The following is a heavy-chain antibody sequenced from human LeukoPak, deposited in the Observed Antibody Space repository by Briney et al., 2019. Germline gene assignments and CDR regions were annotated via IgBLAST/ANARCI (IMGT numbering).Heavy chain of an antibody. CDR2: ISVYNGNT. CDR1: GYTFTSFG. Sequence: GASVKVSCKASGYTFTSFGITWVRQAPGQGLEWMGWISVYNGNTNYAQKLQGRITMTTDTSTNTAYMELRSLRSDDTAVYYCARDRLDSGRYYPHSFDYWGQGTLVTVSS. J-gene: IGHJ4*02. V-gene: IGHV1-18*01. D-gene: IGHD1-26*01. CDR3: ARDRLDSGRYYPHSFDY.